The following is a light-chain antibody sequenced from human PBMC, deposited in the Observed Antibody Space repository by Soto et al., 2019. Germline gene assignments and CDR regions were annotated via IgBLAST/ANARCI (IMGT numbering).Light chain of an antibody. J-gene: IGKJ4*01. CDR3: QQYGSSLLT. CDR2: GAS. V-gene: IGKV3-20*01. CDR1: QSVSSSN. Sequence: EIVLTQSPGTLSLSPGERATLACRASQSVSSSNLAWYQQKSGQAPRLLIYGASSRATGIPDRFSGSGSGTDFTLTISRLEPEDFAVYYCQQYGSSLLTFGGGTKVEIK.